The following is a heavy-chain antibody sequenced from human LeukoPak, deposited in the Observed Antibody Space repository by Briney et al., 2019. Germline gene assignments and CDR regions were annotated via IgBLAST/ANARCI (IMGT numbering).Heavy chain of an antibody. V-gene: IGHV3-23*01. CDR3: AKDLHDYGPY. D-gene: IGHD4/OR15-4a*01. CDR1: EFTFSNYA. J-gene: IGHJ4*02. Sequence: GGSLRLSCAASEFTFSNYAMCWVRQAPGKGLEWVSCISGSGDNTYYVDSVKGRFTISRDNSKNTLYLQVNSLRAEDTAIYYCAKDLHDYGPYWGQGTLVTVSS. CDR2: ISGSGDNT.